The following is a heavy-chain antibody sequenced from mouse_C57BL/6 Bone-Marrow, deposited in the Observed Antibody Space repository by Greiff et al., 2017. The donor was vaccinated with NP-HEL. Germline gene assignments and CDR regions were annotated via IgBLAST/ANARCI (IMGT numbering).Heavy chain of an antibody. J-gene: IGHJ2*01. Sequence: QVQLQQSGPELVKPGASVKISCKASGYAFSSSWMNWVKQRPGKGLEWIGRIYPGDGDTNYNGKFKGKATLTADKSSSTAYMQLSSLTSEDSAVYFCAREGYYSNYSYYLDYWGQGTTLTVSS. V-gene: IGHV1-82*01. D-gene: IGHD2-5*01. CDR3: AREGYYSNYSYYLDY. CDR2: IYPGDGDT. CDR1: GYAFSSSW.